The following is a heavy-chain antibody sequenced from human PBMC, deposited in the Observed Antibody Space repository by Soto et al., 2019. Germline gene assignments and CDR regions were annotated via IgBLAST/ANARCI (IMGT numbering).Heavy chain of an antibody. D-gene: IGHD2-2*01. Sequence: SVKVSCKASGDTFSSYAISWVRQAPGQGLEWMGGIIPIFGTANYAQKFQGRVTITADESTSTAYMELSSLRSEDTAVYYCAAMIVVVPANYYYGMDVWGQGTTVTVSS. CDR1: GDTFSSYA. CDR3: AAMIVVVPANYYYGMDV. CDR2: IIPIFGTA. V-gene: IGHV1-69*13. J-gene: IGHJ6*02.